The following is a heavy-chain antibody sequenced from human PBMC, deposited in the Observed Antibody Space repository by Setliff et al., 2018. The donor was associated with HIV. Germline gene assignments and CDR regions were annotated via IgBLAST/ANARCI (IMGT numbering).Heavy chain of an antibody. V-gene: IGHV4-4*02. CDR1: GGSISTSNW. Sequence: PSETLSLTCVVSGGSISTSNWWSWVRQPPGKGLEWIGEIYHSGSTNYNSPLKSRVTISVDKSKNLFSLKLSSVTAADTAMYYCARIVSGSDYVVDYWGQGTLVTVS. CDR2: IYHSGST. J-gene: IGHJ4*02. CDR3: ARIVSGSDYVVDY. D-gene: IGHD5-12*01.